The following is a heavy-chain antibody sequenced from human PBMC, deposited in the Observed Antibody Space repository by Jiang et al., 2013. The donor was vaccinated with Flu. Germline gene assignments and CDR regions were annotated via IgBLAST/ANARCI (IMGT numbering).Heavy chain of an antibody. CDR3: ARAGGDTSPFNWYFDL. J-gene: IGHJ2*01. CDR1: GYPFTSYG. D-gene: IGHD2-21*02. V-gene: IGHV1-18*01. CDR2: IRVYNGNT. Sequence: GAEVKKPGASVQVSCKASGYPFTSYGISWVRQAPGQGLEWMGWIRVYNGNTKYAQKFQGRVIMTTDTSTSTAYMDLRSLRSDDTAVYYCARAGGDTSPFNWYFDLWGRGTLVTVSS.